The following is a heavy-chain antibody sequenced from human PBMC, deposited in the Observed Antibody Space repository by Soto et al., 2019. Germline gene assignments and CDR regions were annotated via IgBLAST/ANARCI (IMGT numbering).Heavy chain of an antibody. V-gene: IGHV1-18*01. D-gene: IGHD2-15*01. CDR1: GYTFTSYG. J-gene: IGHJ4*02. CDR3: ARDRRDIVVVVAATRVVGIDY. Sequence: QVQLVQSGAEVKKPGASVKVSCKASGYTFTSYGISWVRQAPGQGLEWMGWISAYNGNTNYAQKLQGRVTMTTDTSTSTGDMELRSLRSDDTAVYYCARDRRDIVVVVAATRVVGIDYWGQGTLVTVSS. CDR2: ISAYNGNT.